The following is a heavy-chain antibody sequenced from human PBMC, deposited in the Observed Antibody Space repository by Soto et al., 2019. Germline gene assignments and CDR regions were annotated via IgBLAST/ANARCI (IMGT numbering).Heavy chain of an antibody. Sequence: PGGSLRLSCAASGFTFSSYAMSWVRQAPGKGLEWVSAISGSGGSTYYADPVKGQFTISRDNSKNTLYLQMNGLRAEDTAVYYCAVPPYYYDSSGYSRWGQGTLVTVSS. CDR3: AVPPYYYDSSGYSR. V-gene: IGHV3-23*01. CDR2: ISGSGGST. CDR1: GFTFSSYA. D-gene: IGHD3-22*01. J-gene: IGHJ4*02.